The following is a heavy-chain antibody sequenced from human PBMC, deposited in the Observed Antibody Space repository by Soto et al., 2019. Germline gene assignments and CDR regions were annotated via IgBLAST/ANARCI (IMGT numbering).Heavy chain of an antibody. CDR3: ATSIVVPAASDAFDI. CDR2: FDPEDGET. V-gene: IGHV1-24*01. D-gene: IGHD2-2*01. Sequence: ASVKVSCKVSGYTLTELSMHWVRQAPGKGLEWMGGFDPEDGETTYAQKFQGRVTMTEDTSTDTAYMELSSLRSEDTAVYYCATSIVVPAASDAFDIWGQGTMVTVSS. CDR1: GYTLTELS. J-gene: IGHJ3*02.